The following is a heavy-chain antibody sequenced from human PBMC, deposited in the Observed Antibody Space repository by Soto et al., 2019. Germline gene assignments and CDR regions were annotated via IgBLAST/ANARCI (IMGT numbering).Heavy chain of an antibody. CDR1: GGSVSSGSYY. CDR2: IYYSGST. J-gene: IGHJ4*02. V-gene: IGHV4-61*01. D-gene: IGHD3-9*01. Sequence: SETLSLTCTVSGGSVSSGSYYWSWIRQPPGKGLEWIGYIYYSGSTNYNPSLKSRVTISVDTSKNQFSLKLSSVTAADTAVYYCARGPFDWLLGFVYWGQATLVTVSS. CDR3: ARGPFDWLLGFVY.